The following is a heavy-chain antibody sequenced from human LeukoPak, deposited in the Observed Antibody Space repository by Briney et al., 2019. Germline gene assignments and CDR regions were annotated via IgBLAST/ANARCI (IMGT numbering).Heavy chain of an antibody. J-gene: IGHJ4*02. Sequence: GGSLRLSCAASGFTFNSYSMNWVRQAPGKGLEWISYISITSNTRYYADSVKGRFTISRDNAKNSLYLQMNSLKDEDTAVYYCARDRRGGFDYWGQGTLVTVSS. V-gene: IGHV3-48*02. CDR2: ISITSNTR. CDR1: GFTFNSYS. D-gene: IGHD3-16*01. CDR3: ARDRRGGFDY.